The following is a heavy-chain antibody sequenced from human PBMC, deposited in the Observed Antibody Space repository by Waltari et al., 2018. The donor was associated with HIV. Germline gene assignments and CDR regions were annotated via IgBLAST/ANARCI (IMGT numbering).Heavy chain of an antibody. Sequence: QLQLQESGPGLVKPSETLSLTCTVSGGSISSSSYYWGWIRQPPGRGLEWVGSIYYRGSTYYHPSLKSRVTISVDTSKNQFSLKLSSVTAADTAVYYCARLRGSVAGLPGGFYFDYWGQGTLVTVSS. J-gene: IGHJ4*02. CDR3: ARLRGSVAGLPGGFYFDY. CDR2: IYYRGST. V-gene: IGHV4-39*01. D-gene: IGHD6-19*01. CDR1: GGSISSSSYY.